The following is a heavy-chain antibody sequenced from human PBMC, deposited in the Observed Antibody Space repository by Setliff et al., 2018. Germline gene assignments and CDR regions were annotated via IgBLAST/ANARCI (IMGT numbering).Heavy chain of an antibody. V-gene: IGHV7-4-1*02. CDR1: GYTFTTYA. J-gene: IGHJ6*03. CDR3: GRASRFGTIVYRGDYYMDV. Sequence: ASVKVSCKASGYTFTTYAISWMRQAPGQGLEWMGWINTNTGNPNYARGFTGRFVFSLDTSVSTAYLQISSLKAEDSAVYYCGRASRFGTIVYRGDYYMDVWGKGTTVTVSS. CDR2: INTNTGNP. D-gene: IGHD3-10*01.